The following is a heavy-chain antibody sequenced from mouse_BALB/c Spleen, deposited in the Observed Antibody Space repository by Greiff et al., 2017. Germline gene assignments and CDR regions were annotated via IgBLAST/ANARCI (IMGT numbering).Heavy chain of an antibody. CDR2: ISYDGSN. Sequence: VQLQQSGPGLVKPSQSLSLTCSVTGYSITSGYYWNWIRQFPGNKLEWMGYISYDGSNNYNPSLKNRISITRDTSKNQFFLKLNSVTTEDTATYYCARWVGNSFAYWGQGTLVTVSA. D-gene: IGHD2-1*01. CDR3: ARWVGNSFAY. J-gene: IGHJ3*01. V-gene: IGHV3-6*02. CDR1: GYSITSGYY.